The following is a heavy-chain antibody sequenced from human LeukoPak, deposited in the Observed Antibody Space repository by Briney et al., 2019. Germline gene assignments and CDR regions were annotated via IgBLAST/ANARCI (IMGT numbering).Heavy chain of an antibody. CDR3: AKDLFEGFTVTTSPVDY. Sequence: GGSLRLSCAASGFTFSSYAMSWVRQAPGKGLEWVAVIWYDGSNKYYADPVKGRFTISRDNSKNTLYLQMNSLRAEDTAVYYCAKDLFEGFTVTTSPVDYWGQGTLVTVSS. J-gene: IGHJ4*02. V-gene: IGHV3-33*06. CDR1: GFTFSSYA. D-gene: IGHD4-17*01. CDR2: IWYDGSNK.